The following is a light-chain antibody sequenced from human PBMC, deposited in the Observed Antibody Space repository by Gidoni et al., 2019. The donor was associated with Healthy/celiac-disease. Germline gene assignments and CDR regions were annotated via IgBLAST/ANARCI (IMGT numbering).Light chain of an antibody. CDR3: QTWGTGIQV. CDR2: LNSDGSH. Sequence: SPSSSLGASVTLTCTLSSGHSSYAIAWHQQQQEKGPRYLMKLNSDGSHSKGDGIPDRFSGSRSGAGRYLTISSLQSEDEADYFCQTWGTGIQVFGGGTKLTVL. V-gene: IGLV4-69*01. J-gene: IGLJ3*02. CDR1: SGHSSYA.